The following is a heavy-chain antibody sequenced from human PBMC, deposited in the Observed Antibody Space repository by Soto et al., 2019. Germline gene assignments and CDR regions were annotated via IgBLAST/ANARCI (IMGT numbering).Heavy chain of an antibody. CDR1: EYSFRIYW. J-gene: IGHJ4*02. D-gene: IGHD3-10*01. CDR2: VDPNDSFA. CDR3: ARHQSGSGNSNFDF. Sequence: GESLKISCQAFEYSFRIYWISWVRQKPGGGLEWMGRVDPNDSFATYSPSFEGHVSISVDKSTNIVYLQWRSLRASDTATYYCARHQSGSGNSNFDFWGQGTPVTVS. V-gene: IGHV5-10-1*01.